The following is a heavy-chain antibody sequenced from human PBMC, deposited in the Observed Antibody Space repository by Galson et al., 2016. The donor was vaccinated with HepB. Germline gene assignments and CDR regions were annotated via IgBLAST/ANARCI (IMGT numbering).Heavy chain of an antibody. J-gene: IGHJ4*02. D-gene: IGHD3-10*01. CDR2: IDPSDSYT. V-gene: IGHV5-10-1*01. CDR3: AIFYFDSGSYYNPDY. Sequence: QSGAEVKKPGESLRISCQGSTVNFIRYWISWVRQMPGKGLEWMGRIDPSDSYTKYSPSFQGHVTFSLDKSNSTAYLQWSSLKASDTAMYYCAIFYFDSGSYYNPDYWGQGTLVTVSS. CDR1: TVNFIRYW.